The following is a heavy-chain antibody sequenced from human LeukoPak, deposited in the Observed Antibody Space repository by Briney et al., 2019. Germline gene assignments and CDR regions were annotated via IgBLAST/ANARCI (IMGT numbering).Heavy chain of an antibody. CDR3: TRPPIETHPGA. CDR1: GFTFSGSA. D-gene: IGHD3-16*02. J-gene: IGHJ5*02. CDR2: IRSKANSYAT. Sequence: GGSLRLSCAASGFTFSGSAMHWVRQASGKGLGWVGRIRSKANSYATAYAASVKGRFTISRDDSKNTAYLQMNSLKTEDTAVYYCTRPPIETHPGAWGQGTLVTVSS. V-gene: IGHV3-73*01.